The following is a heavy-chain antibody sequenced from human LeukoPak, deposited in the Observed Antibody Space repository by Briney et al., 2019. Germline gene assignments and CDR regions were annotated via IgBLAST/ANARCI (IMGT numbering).Heavy chain of an antibody. D-gene: IGHD3-16*01. CDR3: ARDHDYSLDY. CDR2: ISYDGSNK. Sequence: PGGSLRLSCAASGFTFSSYAMHWVRQAPGKGLEWVAVISYDGSNKYYADSVKGRFTISRDNSKNTLYLQMNSLRAEDTAAYYCARDHDYSLDYWGQGTLVTVSS. CDR1: GFTFSSYA. V-gene: IGHV3-30*01. J-gene: IGHJ4*02.